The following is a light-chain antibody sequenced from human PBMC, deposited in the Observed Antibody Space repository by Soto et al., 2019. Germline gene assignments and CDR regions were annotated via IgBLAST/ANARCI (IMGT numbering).Light chain of an antibody. CDR1: HSVLYTSYNKNY. V-gene: IGKV4-1*01. Sequence: IVMTQSPDSLSVSLCERAAINCKSSHSVLYTSYNKNYLAWYQQKPGQPPRLLIYWASTRQSGVPERFTGGGSGTDFTLTISSLQAEDVAVYYCHQYYSSPWTFGQGTKVDIK. CDR3: HQYYSSPWT. CDR2: WAS. J-gene: IGKJ1*01.